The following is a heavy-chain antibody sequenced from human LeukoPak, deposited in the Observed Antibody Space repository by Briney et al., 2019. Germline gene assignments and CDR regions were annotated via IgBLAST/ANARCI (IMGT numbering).Heavy chain of an antibody. CDR3: ARVTYPYYYYGMDV. J-gene: IGHJ6*02. D-gene: IGHD1-14*01. V-gene: IGHV4-30-4*01. CDR1: GGSISSGDYY. CDR2: IYYSGST. Sequence: SETLSLTCTVSGGSISSGDYYWSWIRQPPGKGLEWIGYIYYSGSTYYNPSLMSRVTISVDTSKNQFSLKLSSVTAADTAVYYCARVTYPYYYYGMDVWGRGTTVTVSS.